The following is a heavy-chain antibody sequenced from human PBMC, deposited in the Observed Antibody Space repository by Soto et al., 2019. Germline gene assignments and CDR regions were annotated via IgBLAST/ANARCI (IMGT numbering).Heavy chain of an antibody. CDR3: AASCVACGGFNYYGMDV. J-gene: IGHJ6*02. Sequence: QVPLQESGPGLVKPSQTLSLTCTVSGGSISSGGYYWYWIRQHPGKGLEWIGYIYYSGTTYYNPSLKRRVTISVDTSKNQFSLKLSSVTAADTAVYYCAASCVACGGFNYYGMDVWGQGTTVTVSS. CDR1: GGSISSGGYY. V-gene: IGHV4-31*03. CDR2: IYYSGTT. D-gene: IGHD2-21*01.